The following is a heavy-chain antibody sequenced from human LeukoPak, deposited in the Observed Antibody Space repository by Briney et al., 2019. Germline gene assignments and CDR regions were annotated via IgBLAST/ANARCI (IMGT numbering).Heavy chain of an antibody. J-gene: IGHJ4*02. D-gene: IGHD3-22*01. CDR3: ARDRDYYDSSGSYYFDY. Sequence: SVKVSCKASGGTFSSYAISWVRQAPGQGLEWMGGIIPIFGTANYAQKFQGRVTITTDESTSTAYMELSSLRSEDTAVYYCARDRDYYDSSGSYYFDYWGQGTLVIVSS. CDR1: GGTFSSYA. CDR2: IIPIFGTA. V-gene: IGHV1-69*05.